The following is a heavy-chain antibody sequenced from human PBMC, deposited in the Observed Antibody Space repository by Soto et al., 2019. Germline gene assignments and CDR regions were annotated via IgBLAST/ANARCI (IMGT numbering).Heavy chain of an antibody. D-gene: IGHD2-8*01. Sequence: SETLSLTCAVYGGSFSGYYWNWIRQPPGKGLEWIGEINHSGSTNYNPSLKSRVTMSVDTSKSQFSLKLTSVTAADTAVYYCARGGGRYCTNGVCYFDYWGQGTLVTVSS. CDR3: ARGGGRYCTNGVCYFDY. J-gene: IGHJ4*02. CDR2: INHSGST. V-gene: IGHV4-34*01. CDR1: GGSFSGYY.